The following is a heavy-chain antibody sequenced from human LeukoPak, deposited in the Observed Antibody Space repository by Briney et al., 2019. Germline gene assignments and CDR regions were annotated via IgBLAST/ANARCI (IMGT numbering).Heavy chain of an antibody. Sequence: ASVKVSCKASGYTFTGYGISWVRQAPGQGLEWMGWISAYNGNTNYAQKLQGRVTMTTDTSTSTAYMELMSLRSDDTAVYYCARDYGGIVGATGIFDYWGQGALVTVSS. J-gene: IGHJ4*02. CDR1: GYTFTGYG. CDR2: ISAYNGNT. CDR3: ARDYGGIVGATGIFDY. V-gene: IGHV1-18*01. D-gene: IGHD1-26*01.